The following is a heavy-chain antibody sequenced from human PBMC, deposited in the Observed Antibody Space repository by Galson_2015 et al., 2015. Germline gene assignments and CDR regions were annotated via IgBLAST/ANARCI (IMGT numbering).Heavy chain of an antibody. Sequence: SVKVSCKASGYIFTGYYMHWVRQAPGQGLEWMGRINPNSGDTNYAQKFQGRVTMTRDTSISRAYMGLSRLRSDDSAVYYCAKGTEWARGVKNWFDPWGQGTLVTVSS. CDR1: GYIFTGYY. CDR2: INPNSGDT. V-gene: IGHV1-2*06. D-gene: IGHD2-8*02. CDR3: AKGTEWARGVKNWFDP. J-gene: IGHJ5*02.